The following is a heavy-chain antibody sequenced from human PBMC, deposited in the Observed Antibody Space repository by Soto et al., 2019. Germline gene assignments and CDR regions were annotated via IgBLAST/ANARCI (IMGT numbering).Heavy chain of an antibody. J-gene: IGHJ3*02. V-gene: IGHV3-23*01. D-gene: IGHD3-16*01. CDR1: GFTFSSYA. CDR2: ISGSGGST. Sequence: GETLKISCAASGFTFSSYAMSWVRQAPGKGLEWVSAISGSGGSTYYADSVKGRFTISRDNSKNTLYLQMNSLRAEDTAVYYCANPPPIGGYDAFDIWGQGTMVTVSS. CDR3: ANPPPIGGYDAFDI.